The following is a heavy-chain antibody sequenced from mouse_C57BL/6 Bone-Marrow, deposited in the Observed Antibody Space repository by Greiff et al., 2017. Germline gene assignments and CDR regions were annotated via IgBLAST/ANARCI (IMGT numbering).Heavy chain of an antibody. CDR1: GFNIKDDY. D-gene: IGHD2-1*01. Sequence: EVQLQPSGAELVRPGASVKLSCTASGFNIKDDYMHWVKQRPEQGLEWIGWIDPENGDTEYASKFQGKASIPADTSSNTAYLPLSSLTSEDTAVYYCTTCYGNSAWFAYWGQGTLVTVSA. CDR3: TTCYGNSAWFAY. V-gene: IGHV14-4*01. CDR2: IDPENGDT. J-gene: IGHJ3*01.